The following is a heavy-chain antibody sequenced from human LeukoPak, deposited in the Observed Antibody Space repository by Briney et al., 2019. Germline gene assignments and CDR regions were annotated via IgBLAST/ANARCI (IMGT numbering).Heavy chain of an antibody. CDR2: ISGDGGST. CDR1: GFTFDDYA. D-gene: IGHD3-9*01. V-gene: IGHV3-43*02. J-gene: IGHJ4*02. Sequence: GGSLRLSCAASGFTFDDYAMHWVRQAPGKGLEWVSLISGDGGSTYYAYSVKGRFTISRDNSKNSLYLQMNSLRTEDTALYYCAKASKSRFFDWLLGCGYDYWGQGTLVTVSS. CDR3: AKASKSRFFDWLLGCGYDY.